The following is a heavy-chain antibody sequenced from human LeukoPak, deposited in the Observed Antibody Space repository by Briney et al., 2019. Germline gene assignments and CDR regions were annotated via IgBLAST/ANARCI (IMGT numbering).Heavy chain of an antibody. CDR2: IYYSGST. CDR3: ARVRVAGRLVSPYYFDY. CDR1: GGSISSYY. Sequence: PSETLSLTCTVSGGSISSYYWSWVRQPPGKGLEWIGYIYYSGSTNYNASLKSRVTISVDTSKNQFSLKLSSVTAADTAVYYCARVRVAGRLVSPYYFDYWGQGTLVTVSS. V-gene: IGHV4-59*01. J-gene: IGHJ4*02. D-gene: IGHD6-19*01.